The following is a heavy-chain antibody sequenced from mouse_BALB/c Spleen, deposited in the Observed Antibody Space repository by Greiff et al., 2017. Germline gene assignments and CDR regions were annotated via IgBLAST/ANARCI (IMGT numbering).Heavy chain of an antibody. V-gene: IGHV1-4*02. Sequence: QVQLQQSAAELARPGASVKMSCKASGYTFTSYTMHWVKQRPGQGLEWIGYINPSSGYTEYNQKFKDKTTLTADKSSSTAYMQLSSLTSEDSAVYYCARPGYDGYSYYAMDYWGQGTSVTVSS. CDR3: ARPGYDGYSYYAMDY. D-gene: IGHD2-3*01. CDR2: INPSSGYT. J-gene: IGHJ4*01. CDR1: GYTFTSYT.